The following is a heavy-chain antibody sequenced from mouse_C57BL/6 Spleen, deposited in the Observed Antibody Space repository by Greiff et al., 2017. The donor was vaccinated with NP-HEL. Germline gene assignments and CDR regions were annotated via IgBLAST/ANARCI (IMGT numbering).Heavy chain of an antibody. J-gene: IGHJ1*03. D-gene: IGHD1-1*01. Sequence: EVKLMESGPGLVKPSQSLSLTCSVTGYSITSGYYWNWIRQFPGNKLEWMGYISYDGSNNYNPSLKNRISITRDTSKNQFFLKLNSVTTEDTATYYCASYGSPYWYFDVWGTGTTVTVSS. CDR1: GYSITSGYY. CDR2: ISYDGSN. V-gene: IGHV3-6*01. CDR3: ASYGSPYWYFDV.